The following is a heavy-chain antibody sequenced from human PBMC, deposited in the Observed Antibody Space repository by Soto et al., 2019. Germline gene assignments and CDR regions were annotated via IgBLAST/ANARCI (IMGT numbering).Heavy chain of an antibody. CDR3: ATRTYYYDSTPGPAFDI. Sequence: ASVKVSCKVSGYTLTELSMHWVRQAPGKGLEWMGGFDPEDGETIYAQKFQGRVTITEDTSTDTAYMELSSLRSEDTAVYYCATRTYYYDSTPGPAFDIWGQGTMVTVSS. CDR2: FDPEDGET. J-gene: IGHJ3*02. D-gene: IGHD3-22*01. V-gene: IGHV1-24*01. CDR1: GYTLTELS.